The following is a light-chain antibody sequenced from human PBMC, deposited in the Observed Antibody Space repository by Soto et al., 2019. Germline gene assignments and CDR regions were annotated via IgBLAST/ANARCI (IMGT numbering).Light chain of an antibody. CDR3: QRRSNWTIT. CDR1: QSVSSY. CDR2: DAS. Sequence: EIVLTQSPATLSLSPGERATLSCRASQSVSSYLGWYQQKPGQAPRLLIYDASNRATGIPARFSGSGSGTDFTLTIRSLEAEDVADYYCQRRSNWTITFGQGTRLEIK. J-gene: IGKJ5*01. V-gene: IGKV3-11*01.